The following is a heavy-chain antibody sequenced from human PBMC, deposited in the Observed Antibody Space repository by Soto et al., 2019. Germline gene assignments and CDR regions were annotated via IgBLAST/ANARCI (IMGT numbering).Heavy chain of an antibody. CDR2: INHSGST. Sequence: SETLSLTCAVYGGSFSGYYWSWIRQPPGKGLEWIGEINHSGSTNYNPSLKSRVTISVDTSKNQFSLKLSSVTAADTAVYYCAGGFWVTIFGVVIPNYYYYGMDVWGQGTTVTVSS. D-gene: IGHD3-3*01. J-gene: IGHJ6*02. CDR1: GGSFSGYY. CDR3: AGGFWVTIFGVVIPNYYYYGMDV. V-gene: IGHV4-34*01.